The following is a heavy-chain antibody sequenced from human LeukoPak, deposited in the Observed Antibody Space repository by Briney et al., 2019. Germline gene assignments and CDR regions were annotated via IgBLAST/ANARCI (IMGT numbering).Heavy chain of an antibody. Sequence: SETLSLTCAVYGGSFSGYYWGWIRQPPGKGLEWIGEINHSGSTNYNPSLKSRVTISVDTSKNQFSLKLSSVTAADTAVYYCAREHDAGAAGDGTRYFDYWGQGTLVTVSS. CDR1: GGSFSGYY. J-gene: IGHJ4*02. CDR2: INHSGST. V-gene: IGHV4-34*01. CDR3: AREHDAGAAGDGTRYFDY. D-gene: IGHD4/OR15-4a*01.